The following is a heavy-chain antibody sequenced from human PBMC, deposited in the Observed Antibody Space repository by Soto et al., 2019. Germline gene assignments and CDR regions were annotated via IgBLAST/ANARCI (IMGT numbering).Heavy chain of an antibody. Sequence: VQLVESGGGLVKPGGSLRLSCAASGFTFSSYGMQWVRQAPGKGLDWVALTWNDGSKKYYADSVKGRFTISRDNSKNTLYLQMDGLRAEDTAVYYCARDMGYSSGHGFDYWGQGTLVTVSS. J-gene: IGHJ4*02. CDR2: TWNDGSKK. V-gene: IGHV3-33*08. CDR3: ARDMGYSSGHGFDY. CDR1: GFTFSSYG. D-gene: IGHD6-19*01.